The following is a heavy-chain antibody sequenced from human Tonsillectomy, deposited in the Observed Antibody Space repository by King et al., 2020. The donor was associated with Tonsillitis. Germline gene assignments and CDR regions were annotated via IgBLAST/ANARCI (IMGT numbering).Heavy chain of an antibody. D-gene: IGHD3-22*01. CDR1: GFTFSDYY. CDR3: ARDSAKYYYDKSGYLD. V-gene: IGHV3-11*01. Sequence: VQLVESGGGLVKPGGSLRLSCAASGFTFSDYYMSWIRQAPGKGLEWVSYISSGSTIYYADSVKGRFTISRDNAKNSLYLQMNSLRAEDTAVYYCARDSAKYYYDKSGYLDWGQGTLVTVSS. CDR2: ISSGSTI. J-gene: IGHJ4*02.